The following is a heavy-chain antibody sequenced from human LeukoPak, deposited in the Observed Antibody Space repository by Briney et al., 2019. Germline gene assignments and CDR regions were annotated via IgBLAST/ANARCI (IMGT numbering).Heavy chain of an antibody. Sequence: HPGGSLRLSCAASGFTFSSYGMHWVQQAPGKGLEWVSGISWNSGNIVYADSVKGRFTISRDNAKNSLYLQMNGLRPEDTALYYCAKDMRDYDVFTGYFPFDYWGQGTLVAVSS. CDR1: GFTFSSYG. CDR2: ISWNSGNI. D-gene: IGHD3-9*01. V-gene: IGHV3-9*01. CDR3: AKDMRDYDVFTGYFPFDY. J-gene: IGHJ4*02.